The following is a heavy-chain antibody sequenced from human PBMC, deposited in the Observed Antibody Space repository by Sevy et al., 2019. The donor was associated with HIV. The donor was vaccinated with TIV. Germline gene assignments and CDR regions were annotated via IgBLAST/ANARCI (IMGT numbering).Heavy chain of an antibody. CDR2: ISGSGGST. Sequence: GGSLRLSCAASGFTFSSYAMSWVRQAPGKGLEWVSAISGSGGSTYYADSVKGRFTISRENSKNTRYLQMNSLRAEDTAVYYCAKDYCSGGSCYGEYFDYWGQGTLVTVSS. D-gene: IGHD2-15*01. CDR1: GFTFSSYA. J-gene: IGHJ4*02. CDR3: AKDYCSGGSCYGEYFDY. V-gene: IGHV3-23*01.